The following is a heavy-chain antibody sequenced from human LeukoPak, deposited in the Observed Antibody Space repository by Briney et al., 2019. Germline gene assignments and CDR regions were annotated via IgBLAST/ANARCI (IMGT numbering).Heavy chain of an antibody. CDR3: ARGRGELKWLRLLYFDY. CDR1: GFTFRSYA. V-gene: IGHV3-23*01. D-gene: IGHD5-12*01. CDR2: ISGSGGSGGST. J-gene: IGHJ4*02. Sequence: GGSLRLSCAASGFTFRSYAMSWVRQAPGKGLEWVSAISGSGGSGGSTDYADSVKGRFTISRDNSKNTLYLQMNSLRAEDTAVYYCARGRGELKWLRLLYFDYWGQGTLVTVSS.